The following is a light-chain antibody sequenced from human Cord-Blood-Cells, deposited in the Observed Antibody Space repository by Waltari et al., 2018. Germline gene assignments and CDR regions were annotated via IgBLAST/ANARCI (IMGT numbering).Light chain of an antibody. CDR2: AAS. Sequence: DIQMTQSPSSLSASVGDRVTITCRASQSISSYLNWYQQKPGKAPKLLIYAASSLQSGVPARVSGSGSGTDFTLTISSLQPEDFATYYCQQSYSTLCTFGPGTKVDIK. CDR3: QQSYSTLCT. V-gene: IGKV1-39*01. CDR1: QSISSY. J-gene: IGKJ3*01.